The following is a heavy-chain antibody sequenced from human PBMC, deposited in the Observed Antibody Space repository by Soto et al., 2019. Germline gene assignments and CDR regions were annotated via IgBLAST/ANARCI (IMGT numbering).Heavy chain of an antibody. V-gene: IGHV3-33*01. J-gene: IGHJ4*02. CDR1: GFTFSSYG. D-gene: IGHD2-2*02. CDR3: ARGLLGYCSSTSCYTGIVATTLPDY. Sequence: GGSLRLSCAASGFTFSSYGMHWVRQAPGKGLEWVAVIWYDGSNKYYADSVKGRFTISRDNSKNTLYLQMNSLRAEDTAVYYCARGLLGYCSSTSCYTGIVATTLPDYWGQGTLVTVS. CDR2: IWYDGSNK.